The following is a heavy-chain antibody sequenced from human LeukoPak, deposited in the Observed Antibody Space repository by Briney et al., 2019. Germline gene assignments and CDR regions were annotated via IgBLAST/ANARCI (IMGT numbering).Heavy chain of an antibody. Sequence: GGSLRLSCAASGFTFSSYGMHWVRQAPGQGLEWVAVIWYDGSNKYYADSVKGRFTISRDNSKNTLYLQMNSLRAEDTAVYYCARVGERDYNNGWFDYWAQGTLVTVSS. CDR1: GFTFSSYG. CDR3: ARVGERDYNNGWFDY. V-gene: IGHV3-33*01. D-gene: IGHD6-19*01. J-gene: IGHJ4*02. CDR2: IWYDGSNK.